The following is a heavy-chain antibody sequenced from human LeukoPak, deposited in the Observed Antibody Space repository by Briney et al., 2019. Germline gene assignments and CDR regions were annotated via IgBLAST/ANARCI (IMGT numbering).Heavy chain of an antibody. Sequence: PGGSLRLSCAASGFTFSSSWMTWVRQAPGKGLEWVAVIRPDGSEAAYVDSVIGRFTISRDNAKNSLFLQMNSLRAEDTAVYYCARDSSGYYYPDAFDIWGQGTMVTVSS. CDR3: ARDSSGYYYPDAFDI. V-gene: IGHV3-7*04. D-gene: IGHD3-22*01. CDR2: IRPDGSEA. CDR1: GFTFSSSW. J-gene: IGHJ3*02.